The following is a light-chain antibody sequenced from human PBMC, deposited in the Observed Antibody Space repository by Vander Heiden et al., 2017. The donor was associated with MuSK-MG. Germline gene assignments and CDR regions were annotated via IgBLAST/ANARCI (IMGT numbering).Light chain of an antibody. CDR1: NLGDTD. CDR2: QDS. V-gene: IGLV3-1*01. J-gene: IGLJ2*01. CDR3: KALVSRIV. Sequence: SYELTQPPSVSVSPGQTASITCAGDNLGDTDAYWYQTRPGHTPVLVISQDSTRPTGTPERFSGSDAGNTATLTISGTQDMDEAEYYCKALVSRIVFGGWTKLPVL.